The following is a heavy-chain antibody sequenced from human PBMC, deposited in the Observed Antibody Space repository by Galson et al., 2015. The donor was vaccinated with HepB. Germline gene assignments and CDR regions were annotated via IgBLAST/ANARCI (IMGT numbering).Heavy chain of an antibody. J-gene: IGHJ4*02. CDR3: ARWSAGESRYFDY. CDR1: GFTFSTYW. CDR2: IHSDGSIT. V-gene: IGHV3-74*01. Sequence: SLRLSCAASGFTFSTYWMHWVRQAPGKGLVWVSRIHSDGSITSYADSVKGRFTISRDNAKNTLYLQMNSLRAEDTAVYYCARWSAGESRYFDYWGQGTLVTVSS. D-gene: IGHD3-16*01.